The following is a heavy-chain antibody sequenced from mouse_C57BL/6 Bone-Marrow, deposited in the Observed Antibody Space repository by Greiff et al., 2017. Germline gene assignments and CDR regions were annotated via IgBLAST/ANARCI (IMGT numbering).Heavy chain of an antibody. CDR1: GYAFSSSW. CDR3: ARLLLRTVRYFEV. CDR2: IYPGDGDT. V-gene: IGHV1-82*01. Sequence: QVQLQQSGPELVKPGASVKISCKASGYAFSSSWMNWVKQRPGKGLEWIGRIYPGDGDTNYNGKFKGKATLTADKSSSTAYMQLSSLTSEDSAVYFCARLLLRTVRYFEVWGTGTTVTVSS. J-gene: IGHJ1*03. D-gene: IGHD1-1*01.